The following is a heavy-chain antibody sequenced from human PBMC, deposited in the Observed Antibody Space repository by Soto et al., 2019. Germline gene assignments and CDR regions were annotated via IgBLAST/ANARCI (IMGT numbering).Heavy chain of an antibody. CDR3: ARDYYGSGSYGYYYGMDV. CDR2: ISGSGGST. V-gene: IGHV3-23*01. CDR1: GFTFSSYA. Sequence: PGGSLRLSCAASGFTFSSYAMSWVRQAPGKGLEWVSAISGSGGSTYYADSVKGRFTISRDNSKNTLYLQMNSLRAEDTAVYYCARDYYGSGSYGYYYGMDVWGQGTTVTVSS. D-gene: IGHD3-10*01. J-gene: IGHJ6*02.